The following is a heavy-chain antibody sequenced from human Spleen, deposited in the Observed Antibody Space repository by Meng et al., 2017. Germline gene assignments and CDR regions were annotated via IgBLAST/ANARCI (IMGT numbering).Heavy chain of an antibody. J-gene: IGHJ4*02. CDR3: ARDEDISAAGKLFGDY. D-gene: IGHD6-13*01. CDR2: INPKSGDT. CDR1: GYTFPDYW. Sequence: QVRSVQSGVEVKKPGAPVKVPCKASGYTFPDYWLHWVRRAPGQGLEWMGRINPKSGDTHYAQRFQGRVTMTGDTSISTAYMELSGLRSDDTAMYYCARDEDISAAGKLFGDYWGQGTLVTVSS. V-gene: IGHV1-2*06.